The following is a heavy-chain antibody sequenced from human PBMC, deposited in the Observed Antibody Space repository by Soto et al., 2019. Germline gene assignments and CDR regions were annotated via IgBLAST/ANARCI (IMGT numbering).Heavy chain of an antibody. CDR1: GFTFSSYW. J-gene: IGHJ6*02. CDR3: ARDLPSGNAAPYYYYGMDV. CDR2: IKQDGSEK. V-gene: IGHV3-7*03. Sequence: EVQLVESGGGLVQPGGSLRLSCAASGFTFSSYWMSWVRQAPGKGLEWVANIKQDGSEKYYVDSVKGRFTISRDNAKNSLYLQMNSLRAEDTAVYYCARDLPSGNAAPYYYYGMDVWGQGTTVTVSS. D-gene: IGHD2-15*01.